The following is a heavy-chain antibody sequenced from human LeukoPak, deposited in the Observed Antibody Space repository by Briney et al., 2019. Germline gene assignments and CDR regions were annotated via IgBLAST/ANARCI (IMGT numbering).Heavy chain of an antibody. CDR3: TKILVVVPAEHYFDY. CDR2: IRYDGSNK. D-gene: IGHD2-2*01. V-gene: IGHV3-30*02. CDR1: GFTFSSYG. Sequence: GGSLRLSCAASGFTFSSYGMHWVRQAPGKGLEWVAFIRYDGSNKYYADSVKGRFTISRDNSKNTLYLQMNSLRAEDTAVYYCTKILVVVPAEHYFDYWGQGTLVTVSS. J-gene: IGHJ4*02.